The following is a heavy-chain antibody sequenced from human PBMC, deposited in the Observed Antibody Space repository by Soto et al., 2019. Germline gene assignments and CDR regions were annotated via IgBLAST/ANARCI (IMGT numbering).Heavy chain of an antibody. CDR3: AKERTVAARNFDY. Sequence: GGPLRLSCAASGLAFSNNAMHGVRQAPGKGLEWVSSISTSIDATYYVDSVKGRFTISRDDSKNTLYLQMNSLRAEDSAVYYCAKERTVAARNFDYWGQGTQVTVS. J-gene: IGHJ4*02. V-gene: IGHV3-23*01. CDR2: ISTSIDAT. D-gene: IGHD6-25*01. CDR1: GLAFSNNA.